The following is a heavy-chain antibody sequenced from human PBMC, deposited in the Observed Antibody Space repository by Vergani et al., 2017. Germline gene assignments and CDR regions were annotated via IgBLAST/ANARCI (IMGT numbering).Heavy chain of an antibody. CDR1: GGSISSSNW. CDR3: ARDPRSGYNWNDGGYYYYXMDV. V-gene: IGHV4-4*02. J-gene: IGHJ6*03. Sequence: QVQLQESGPGLVKPSGTLSLTCAVSGGSISSSNWWSWVRQPPGKGLEWIGEIYHSGSTNYNPSLKSRVTISVDKSKNQFSLKLSSVTAADTAVYYCARDPRSGYNWNDGGYYYYXMDVWGKGTTVTVSS. CDR2: IYHSGST. D-gene: IGHD1-1*01.